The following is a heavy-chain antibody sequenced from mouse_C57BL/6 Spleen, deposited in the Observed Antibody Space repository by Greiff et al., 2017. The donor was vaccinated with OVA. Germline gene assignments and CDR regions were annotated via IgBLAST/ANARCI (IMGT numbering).Heavy chain of an antibody. CDR1: GYSITSGYD. CDR3: AREVLATRYFDV. J-gene: IGHJ1*03. CDR2: ISYSGST. Sequence: DVQLQESGPGMVKPSQSLSLTCTVTGYSITSGYDWHWIRHFPGNKLEWMGYISYSGSTNYNPSLKSRISITHDTSKNNFFLKLNSVTTEDTATYYCAREVLATRYFDVWGTGTTVTVSS. V-gene: IGHV3-1*01. D-gene: IGHD1-1*01.